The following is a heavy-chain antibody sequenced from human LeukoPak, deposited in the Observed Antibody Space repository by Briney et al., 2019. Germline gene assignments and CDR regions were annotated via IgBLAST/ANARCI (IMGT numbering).Heavy chain of an antibody. D-gene: IGHD3-10*01. CDR3: ARESRAGVDY. J-gene: IGHJ4*02. CDR2: IYHSGST. CDR1: GYSISSGYY. V-gene: IGHV4-38-2*02. Sequence: SETLSLTCTVSGYSISSGYYWGWIRQPPGKGLEWIGSIYHSGSTYCNPSLKSRVTISVDTSKNQFSLKLSSVTAADTAVYYCARESRAGVDYWGQGTLVTVSS.